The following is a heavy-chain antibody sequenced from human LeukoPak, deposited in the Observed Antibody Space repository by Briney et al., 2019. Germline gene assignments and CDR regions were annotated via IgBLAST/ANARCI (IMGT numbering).Heavy chain of an antibody. V-gene: IGHV3-21*01. CDR3: ARGGAAAGLDAFDI. CDR1: GFSFSSHS. J-gene: IGHJ3*02. D-gene: IGHD6-13*01. CDR2: ISSSGSYK. Sequence: GGSLRLSCAASGFSFSSHSMNWVRQAPGEGLEWVSYISSSGSYKYYADSVKGRFTISRDNAKNSLYLQMNSLRAEDTAVYYCARGGAAAGLDAFDIWGQGTMVTVSS.